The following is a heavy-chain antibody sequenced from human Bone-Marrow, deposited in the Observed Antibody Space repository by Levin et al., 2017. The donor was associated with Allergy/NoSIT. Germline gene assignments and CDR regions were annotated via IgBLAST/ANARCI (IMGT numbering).Heavy chain of an antibody. V-gene: IGHV3-30-3*01. CDR2: ISYDENNK. CDR1: GFTFSSSV. Sequence: PGGSLRLTCAASGFTFSSSVMHWVRQAPGKGLEWVAIISYDENNKYYADSVMGRFTISRDNSRNTLYLQMNSLRPEDTAVYYCARDGSGVDLWVGERLNGAYWYFDLWGRGTLVTVSS. CDR3: ARDGSGVDLWVGERLNGAYWYFDL. D-gene: IGHD3-10*01. J-gene: IGHJ2*01.